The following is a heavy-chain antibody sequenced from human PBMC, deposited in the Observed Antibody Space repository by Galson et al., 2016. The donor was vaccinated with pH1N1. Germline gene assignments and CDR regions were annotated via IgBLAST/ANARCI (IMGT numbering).Heavy chain of an antibody. Sequence: SLRLSCAASGFTFGDYGMHWVRQVPGKGLEWVTFISFDGNIKDYSDSVKGRFTISRDDSKNTLYLQMDSLRLEETATYYCAKDRYSRGWSWFEHWGQGALVSVSS. CDR2: ISFDGNIK. CDR3: AKDRYSRGWSWFEH. V-gene: IGHV3-30*18. CDR1: GFTFGDYG. D-gene: IGHD6-19*01. J-gene: IGHJ5*02.